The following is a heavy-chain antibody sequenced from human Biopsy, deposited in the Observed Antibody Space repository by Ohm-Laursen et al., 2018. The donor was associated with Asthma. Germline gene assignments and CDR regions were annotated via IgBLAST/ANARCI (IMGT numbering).Heavy chain of an antibody. D-gene: IGHD6-13*01. J-gene: IGHJ5*02. CDR1: GYTFTGFP. V-gene: IGHV1-2*06. Sequence: ASVKVSCKASGYTFTGFPIHWVRQAPGQGLEWMGRINPNSGGTNYAQKFQGRVTMTRDTSISTAYMEVSRLRSDDTAVYYCARGQKSAGDRWFDPWGRGTLVTVSS. CDR3: ARGQKSAGDRWFDP. CDR2: INPNSGGT.